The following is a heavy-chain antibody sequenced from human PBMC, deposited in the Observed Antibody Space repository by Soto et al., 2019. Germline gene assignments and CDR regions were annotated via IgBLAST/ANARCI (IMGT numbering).Heavy chain of an antibody. CDR2: ISWDGGST. CDR3: AKDISSVTTSVSRYYYYGMDV. Sequence: SGGSLRLSCAASGFTFDDYTMHWVRQAPGKGLEWVSLISWDGGSTYYADSVKGRFTISRDNSKNSLYLQMNSLRTEDTALYYCAKDISSVTTSVSRYYYYGMDVWGQGTTVTVSS. D-gene: IGHD4-17*01. V-gene: IGHV3-43*01. J-gene: IGHJ6*02. CDR1: GFTFDDYT.